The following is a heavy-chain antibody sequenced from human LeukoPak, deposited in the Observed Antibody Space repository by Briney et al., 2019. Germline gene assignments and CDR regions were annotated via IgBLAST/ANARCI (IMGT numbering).Heavy chain of an antibody. Sequence: PSQTLSLTCAVSGGSISSGGYSWSWIRHPPGKGLEWIGYIYHSGSSYYNPSLKSRVTISVDRSKNQFSLKLSSVTAADTAVYYCARGRIAVRSQQFDYWGQGTLVTVSS. J-gene: IGHJ4*02. CDR1: GGSISSGGYS. CDR2: IYHSGSS. CDR3: ARGRIAVRSQQFDY. D-gene: IGHD6-19*01. V-gene: IGHV4-30-2*01.